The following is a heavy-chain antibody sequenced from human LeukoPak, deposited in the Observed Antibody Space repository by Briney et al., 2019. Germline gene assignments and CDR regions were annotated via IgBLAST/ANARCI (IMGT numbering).Heavy chain of an antibody. V-gene: IGHV4-59*08. J-gene: IGHJ4*02. Sequence: TSETLSLTCTVSGGSISSYYWSWIRQPPGKGLEWIGYIYYSGSTNYNPSLKSRATISVDTSKNQFSLKLSSVTAADTAVYYCAQSTQTTWIDYWGQGTLVTVSS. D-gene: IGHD4-17*01. CDR2: IYYSGST. CDR3: AQSTQTTWIDY. CDR1: GGSISSYY.